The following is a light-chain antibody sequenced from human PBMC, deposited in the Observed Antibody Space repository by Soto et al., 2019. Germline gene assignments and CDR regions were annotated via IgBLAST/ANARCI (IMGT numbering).Light chain of an antibody. CDR3: SSYTRSSTLWV. CDR1: SRDVGDYNY. CDR2: EVT. Sequence: QSALTQPASVSGSPGQSITLSCTGSSRDVGDYNYVSWYQQHPGKAPKLMIYEVTNRPSGVSNRFSGPKSGNTASLTISGLQAEDEGHYYCSSYTRSSTLWVFGGGTKLTVL. V-gene: IGLV2-14*01. J-gene: IGLJ3*02.